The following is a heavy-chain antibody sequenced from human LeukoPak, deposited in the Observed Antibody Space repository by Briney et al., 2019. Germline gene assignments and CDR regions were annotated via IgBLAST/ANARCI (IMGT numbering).Heavy chain of an antibody. D-gene: IGHD2-15*01. J-gene: IGHJ3*02. Sequence: GGSLRLSCAASGLTVTDYYTHWIRQAPGKGLEWVSFIGGSASNIYYADSVKGRFTISRDNAKNSLYLQMNSLRAEDTAVYYCAKEWSAFDIRGQGTMVTVSS. CDR2: IGGSASNI. CDR1: GLTVTDYY. CDR3: AKEWSAFDI. V-gene: IGHV3-11*04.